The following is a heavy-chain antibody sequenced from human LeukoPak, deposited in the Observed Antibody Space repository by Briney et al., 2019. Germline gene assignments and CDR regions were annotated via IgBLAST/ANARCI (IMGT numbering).Heavy chain of an antibody. CDR3: AREHRPYSSSWGPRLDY. CDR1: GGTFSSYA. V-gene: IGHV1-69*06. CDR2: IIPIFGTA. J-gene: IGHJ4*02. Sequence: SVKVSCKASGGTFSSYAISWVRQAPGQGLEWMGGIIPIFGTANYAQKFQGRVTITADKSTSTAYMELSSLRSEDTAVYYCAREHRPYSSSWGPRLDYWGQGTLVTVSS. D-gene: IGHD6-13*01.